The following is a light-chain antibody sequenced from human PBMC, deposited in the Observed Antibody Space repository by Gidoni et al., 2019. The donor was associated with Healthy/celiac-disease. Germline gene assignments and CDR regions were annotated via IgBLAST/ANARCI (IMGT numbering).Light chain of an antibody. CDR3: QQRSNWPPWT. CDR1: QSVSSY. V-gene: IGKV3-11*01. Sequence: EIVLTQSPATLPLSLGERATLSCRASQSVSSYLAWYQQKPGQAPRLLIYDASNRATGIPARFSGSGSGTDFTLTISSLEPEDFAVYYCQQRSNWPPWTFGQGTKVEIK. J-gene: IGKJ1*01. CDR2: DAS.